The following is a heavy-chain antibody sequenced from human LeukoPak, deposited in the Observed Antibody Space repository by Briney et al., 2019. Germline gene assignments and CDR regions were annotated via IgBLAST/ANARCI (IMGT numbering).Heavy chain of an antibody. V-gene: IGHV3-33*01. CDR3: ARDPRCSSTSCYPG. CDR1: GFTFSSYG. D-gene: IGHD2-2*01. Sequence: GGSLRLSCAASGFTFSSYGMHWVRQAPGKGLEWVAVIWYDGSNKYYADSVKGRFTISRDNAKNSLYLQMNSLRAEDTAVYYCARDPRCSSTSCYPGWGQGTLVTVSS. J-gene: IGHJ4*02. CDR2: IWYDGSNK.